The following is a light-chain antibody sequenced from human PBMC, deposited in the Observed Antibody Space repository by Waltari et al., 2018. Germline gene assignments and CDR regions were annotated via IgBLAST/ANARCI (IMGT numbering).Light chain of an antibody. CDR1: HSMSTR. V-gene: IGKV1-5*03. CDR2: EAS. CDR3: QQFNTCPSP. Sequence: DIQMTHSPSTLSASVGDRVTTTCRASHSMSTRSAWYQQTPGKAPKRLSYEASSLENGHPSSFRGSGSGTDFTLSISSLQPNALAPFYCQQFNTCPSPLGRGTKVDIQ. J-gene: IGKJ3*01.